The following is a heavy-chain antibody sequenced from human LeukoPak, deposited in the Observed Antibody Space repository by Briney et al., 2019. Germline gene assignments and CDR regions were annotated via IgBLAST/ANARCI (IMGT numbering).Heavy chain of an antibody. V-gene: IGHV1-2*02. CDR2: INPNSGGT. CDR1: GYTFTGYY. CDR3: ARERYQLLFHNWFDP. Sequence: ASVKVSCKASGYTFTGYYMHWVRQAPGQGLEWMGWINPNSGGTNYAQKFQGRVTMTRDTSISTAYMELSGLRSDDTAVYYCARERYQLLFHNWFDPWGQGTLVTVSS. D-gene: IGHD2-2*01. J-gene: IGHJ5*02.